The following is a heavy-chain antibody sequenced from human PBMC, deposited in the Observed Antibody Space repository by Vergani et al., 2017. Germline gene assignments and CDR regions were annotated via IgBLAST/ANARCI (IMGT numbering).Heavy chain of an antibody. D-gene: IGHD3-9*01. CDR1: GISFSNYA. V-gene: IGHV3-23*01. CDR3: GLPRVERYYYDY. CDR2: ISASGAGT. Sequence: EVNLLESGGGLVQPGGSLRLSCTASGISFSNYAMSWVRQTPGKGLKWVSDISASGAGTYYADFVKGRFTVSRDNSRNTMYLQMNSLRAEDTAVYYCGLPRVERYYYDYWGRGTQVTVSS. J-gene: IGHJ4*02.